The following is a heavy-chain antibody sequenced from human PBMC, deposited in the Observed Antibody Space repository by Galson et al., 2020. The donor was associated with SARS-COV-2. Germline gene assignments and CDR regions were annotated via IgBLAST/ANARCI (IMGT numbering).Heavy chain of an antibody. CDR2: FDPEDGET. CDR3: ATAPAMVRAYWFDP. D-gene: IGHD3-10*01. V-gene: IGHV1-24*01. Sequence: ASVKVSCKVSGYTLTELSMHWVRQAPGKGLEWMGGFDPEDGETIYAQKFQGRVTMTEDTSTDTAYMELSSLRSEDTAVYYCATAPAMVRAYWFDPWGQGTLVTVSS. J-gene: IGHJ5*02. CDR1: GYTLTELS.